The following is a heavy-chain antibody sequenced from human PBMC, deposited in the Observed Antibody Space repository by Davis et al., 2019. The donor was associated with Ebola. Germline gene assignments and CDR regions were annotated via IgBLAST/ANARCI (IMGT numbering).Heavy chain of an antibody. CDR1: GFTFSGSA. CDR3: ASGVTVTGGY. J-gene: IGHJ4*02. Sequence: GGSLRLSCAASGFTFSGSAMHWVRQAPGQGLEWMGIINPSGGSTSYAQKFQGRVTMTRDTSTSTVYMELSSLRSEDTAVYYCASGVTVTGGYWGQGTLVTVSP. D-gene: IGHD4-17*01. CDR2: INPSGGST. V-gene: IGHV1-46*01.